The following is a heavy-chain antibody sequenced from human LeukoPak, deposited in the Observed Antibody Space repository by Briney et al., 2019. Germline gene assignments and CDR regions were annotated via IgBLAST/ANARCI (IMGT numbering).Heavy chain of an antibody. D-gene: IGHD6-13*01. CDR3: ARAAYSGSWPNYYYSYMDV. CDR1: GYTFTSYG. CDR2: IIPIFGTA. J-gene: IGHJ6*03. Sequence: GASVKVSCKASGYTFTSYGISWVRQAPGQGLEWMEGIIPIFGTANYAQKFQGRVTIIAGESTRTAYTEPSNLRSEDTVVYYCARAAYSGSWPNYYYSYMDVWGKGTTVTISS. V-gene: IGHV1-69*13.